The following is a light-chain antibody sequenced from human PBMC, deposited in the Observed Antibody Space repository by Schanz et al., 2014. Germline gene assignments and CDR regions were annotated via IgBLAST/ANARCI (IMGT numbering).Light chain of an antibody. Sequence: EIVMTQSPATLSLSPGESATLSCRASQSVGINLAWFQQKPGQAPRLLVHGASTRATAIPARFSGSGSGTEFTLTIGSLRSEDFAVYYCQQFDKWPLSFGGGTKVEIK. CDR3: QQFDKWPLS. V-gene: IGKV3-15*01. CDR1: QSVGIN. CDR2: GAS. J-gene: IGKJ4*01.